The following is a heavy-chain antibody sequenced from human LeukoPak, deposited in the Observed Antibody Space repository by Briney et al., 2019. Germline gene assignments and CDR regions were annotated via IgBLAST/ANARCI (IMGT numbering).Heavy chain of an antibody. CDR3: ARTRYCSGATCYSPELFES. CDR2: IYHGGKT. J-gene: IGHJ4*02. D-gene: IGHD2-15*01. V-gene: IGHV4-38-2*01. Sequence: SETLSLTCAVSGYSISSGYHWGWIRQPLGKGLEWIGSIYHGGKTYHNPSLKSRVTISVDTSMNQFSLKLSSVTAADTAVYYCARTRYCSGATCYSPELFESWGQGTLVTVSS. CDR1: GYSISSGYH.